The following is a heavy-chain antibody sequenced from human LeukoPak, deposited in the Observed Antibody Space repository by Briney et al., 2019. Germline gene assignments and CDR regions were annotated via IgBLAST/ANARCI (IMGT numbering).Heavy chain of an antibody. CDR3: ARKGYDSSGYYYPNYFDY. CDR2: INHSGST. D-gene: IGHD3-22*01. J-gene: IGHJ4*02. V-gene: IGHV4-34*01. Sequence: PSETLSLACAVYGGSFSGYYWSWIRQPPGKGLEWIGEINHSGSTNYNPSLRSRVTISVDTSKNQFSLKLSSVTAADTAVYYCARKGYDSSGYYYPNYFDYWGQGTLVTVSS. CDR1: GGSFSGYY.